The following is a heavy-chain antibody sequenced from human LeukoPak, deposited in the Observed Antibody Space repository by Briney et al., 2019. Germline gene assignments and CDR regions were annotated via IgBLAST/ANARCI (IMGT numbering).Heavy chain of an antibody. V-gene: IGHV4-31*03. CDR2: IYYSGST. D-gene: IGHD5/OR15-5a*01. J-gene: IGHJ6*02. Sequence: SETLSLTCTVSGGSISSGGYYWSWIRQHPGKGLEWIGYIYYSGSTYYNPSLKSRVTISVDTSKNQFSLKLSSVTAADTAVYYCAIASRALSRYYYGMDVWGQGTTVTVSS. CDR1: GGSISSGGYY. CDR3: AIASRALSRYYYGMDV.